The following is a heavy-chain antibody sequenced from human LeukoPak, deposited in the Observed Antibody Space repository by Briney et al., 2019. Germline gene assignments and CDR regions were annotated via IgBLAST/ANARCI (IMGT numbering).Heavy chain of an antibody. CDR2: INHSGST. J-gene: IGHJ6*03. D-gene: IGHD6-13*01. V-gene: IGHV4-34*01. CDR3: ARGRHSSSWLYYYYYMDV. CDR1: GGSFSGYY. Sequence: SETLSLTCAVYGGSFSGYYWSWIRQPPGKGLEWIGEINHSGSTNYNPSLKSRVTISVDTSKNQFSLKLSSVTAADMAVYYCARGRHSSSWLYYYYYMDVWGKGTTVTVSS.